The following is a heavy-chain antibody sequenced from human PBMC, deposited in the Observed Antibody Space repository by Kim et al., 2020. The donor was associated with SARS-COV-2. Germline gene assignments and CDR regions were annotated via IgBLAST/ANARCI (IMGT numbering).Heavy chain of an antibody. D-gene: IGHD3-22*01. CDR1: GFTFSSYS. J-gene: IGHJ3*02. V-gene: IGHV3-21*01. CDR2: ISSSSSYI. Sequence: GGSLRLSCAASGFTFSSYSMNWVRQAPGKGLEWVSSISSSSSYIYYADSVKGRFTISRDNAKNSLYLQMNSLRAEDTAVYYCARDRSGYYYSAFDIWGQGTMVTVSS. CDR3: ARDRSGYYYSAFDI.